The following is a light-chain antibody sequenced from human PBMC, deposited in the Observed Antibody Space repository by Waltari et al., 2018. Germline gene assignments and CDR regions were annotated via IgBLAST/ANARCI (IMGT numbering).Light chain of an antibody. Sequence: DIVLTQSPLSLSVSLAGRPTINCKSSQSVLSTSNNNNYLGWYQPQPGHPPKLLITWASTRESGVPDRFSGSGSGTDFTLTISSLQAEDVAVYFCQQCYTFPYTFGQGTKLEIK. CDR2: WAS. CDR3: QQCYTFPYT. CDR1: QSVLSTSNNNNY. J-gene: IGKJ2*01. V-gene: IGKV4-1*01.